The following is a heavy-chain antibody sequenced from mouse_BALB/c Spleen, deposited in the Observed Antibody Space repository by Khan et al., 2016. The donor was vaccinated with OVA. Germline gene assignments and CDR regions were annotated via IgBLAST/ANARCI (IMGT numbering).Heavy chain of an antibody. Sequence: EVELVESGPGLVKPSQSLSLTCTVTGYSITSGYAWNWIRQFPGNKLEWMGYISYSGSTSYNPSLRSRISITRDTSKNQFFLQLNSVTTEDTATYYCARKNYYGYAMDCWGQGTSVTVSS. CDR3: ARKNYYGYAMDC. CDR2: ISYSGST. J-gene: IGHJ4*01. V-gene: IGHV3-2*02. D-gene: IGHD1-1*01. CDR1: GYSITSGYA.